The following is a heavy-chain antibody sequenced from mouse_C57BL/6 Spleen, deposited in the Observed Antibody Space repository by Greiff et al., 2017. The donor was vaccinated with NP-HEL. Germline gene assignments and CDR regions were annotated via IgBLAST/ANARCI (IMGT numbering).Heavy chain of an antibody. CDR2: IYPRSGNT. Sequence: QVQLKQSGAELARPGASVKLSCKASGYTFTSYGISWVKQRTGQGLEWIGEIYPRSGNTYYNEKFKGKATLTADKSSSTAYMELRSLTSEDSAVYFCAITTVVAEGNYYAMDYWGQGTSVTVSS. CDR3: AITTVVAEGNYYAMDY. J-gene: IGHJ4*01. CDR1: GYTFTSYG. V-gene: IGHV1-81*01. D-gene: IGHD1-1*01.